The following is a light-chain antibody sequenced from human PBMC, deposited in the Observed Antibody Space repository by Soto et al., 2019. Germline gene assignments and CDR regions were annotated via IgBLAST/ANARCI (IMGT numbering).Light chain of an antibody. CDR1: QSVSSNY. CDR2: GVS. CDR3: QQYGDSPPWT. J-gene: IGKJ1*01. Sequence: EIVLTQSPGTLSLSPGERATLSCRASQSVSSNYLAWYQQKAGQAPRLLIYGVSSRATGIPDRFSGSGSGTDFPLTISRLEPEDFAVYYCQQYGDSPPWTFGQGTKVEIK. V-gene: IGKV3-20*01.